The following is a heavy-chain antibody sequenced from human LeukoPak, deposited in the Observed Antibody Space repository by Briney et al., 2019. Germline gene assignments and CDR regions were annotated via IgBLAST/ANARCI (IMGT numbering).Heavy chain of an antibody. D-gene: IGHD3-10*01. CDR3: ARDTPAYYYGSGSYYGAFDY. CDR2: IIPIFGTT. CDR1: GGTFSSYA. J-gene: IGHJ4*02. V-gene: IGHV1-69*13. Sequence: GASVKVSCKASGGTFSSYAISWVRQAPGQGLEWMGGIIPIFGTTNYAQKFQDRVTITADESTSTAYMELSSLRSEDTAVYYCARDTPAYYYGSGSYYGAFDYWGQGTLVTVSS.